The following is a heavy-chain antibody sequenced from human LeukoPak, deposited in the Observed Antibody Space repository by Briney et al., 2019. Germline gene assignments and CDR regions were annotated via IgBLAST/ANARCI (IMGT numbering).Heavy chain of an antibody. CDR1: GGSISSGSYY. Sequence: SETLSLTCTVCGGSISSGSYYCSWIRQPAGKGLEWIGHIYKSGSTNYNPSLKSRVTISVDTSKNQFSLKLSSVTAADTAVYYCARAPTTVTLIDYWGQGTLVTVSS. CDR2: IYKSGST. J-gene: IGHJ4*02. CDR3: ARAPTTVTLIDY. D-gene: IGHD4-17*01. V-gene: IGHV4-61*10.